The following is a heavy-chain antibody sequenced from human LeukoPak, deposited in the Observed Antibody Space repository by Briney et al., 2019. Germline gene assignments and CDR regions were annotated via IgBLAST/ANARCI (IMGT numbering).Heavy chain of an antibody. V-gene: IGHV1-2*02. J-gene: IGHJ4*02. CDR1: GYTFTGYY. CDR3: ARVPAGPLWEVHRLDY. Sequence: GASVKVSCKASGYTFTGYYMHWVRQAPGQGLGWMGWINPNSGGTNYAQKFQGRVTMTRDTSISTAYMELSRLRSDDTAVYYCARVPAGPLWEVHRLDYWGQGTLVTVSS. D-gene: IGHD1-26*01. CDR2: INPNSGGT.